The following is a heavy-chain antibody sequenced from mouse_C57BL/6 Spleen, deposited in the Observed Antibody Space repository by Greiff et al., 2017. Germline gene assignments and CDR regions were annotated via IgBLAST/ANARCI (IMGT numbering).Heavy chain of an antibody. CDR3: ARSYYGSSSYAMDY. CDR2: IDPSDSET. V-gene: IGHV1-52*01. Sequence: QVQLQQPGAELVRPGSSVKLSCKASGYTFTSYWMHWVKQRPIQGLEWIGNIDPSDSETPYNQKFKDKATLTVDKSSSTAYMQLSSLTSEDSAVYYCARSYYGSSSYAMDYWGQGTSVTVSS. CDR1: GYTFTSYW. D-gene: IGHD1-1*01. J-gene: IGHJ4*01.